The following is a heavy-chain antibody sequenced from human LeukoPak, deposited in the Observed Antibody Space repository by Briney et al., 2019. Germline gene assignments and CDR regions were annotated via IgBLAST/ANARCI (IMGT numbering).Heavy chain of an antibody. CDR1: GFTFSSYA. Sequence: PGGSLRLSCAASGFTFSSYAMSWVRQAPGKGLEWVSAISGSGGSTYYADSVKGRFTISSDNSKNTLYLQMNSLRAEDTAVYYCAKDVVVVPAAMGPNDAFDIWGQGTMVTVSS. CDR2: ISGSGGST. V-gene: IGHV3-23*01. CDR3: AKDVVVVPAAMGPNDAFDI. D-gene: IGHD2-2*01. J-gene: IGHJ3*02.